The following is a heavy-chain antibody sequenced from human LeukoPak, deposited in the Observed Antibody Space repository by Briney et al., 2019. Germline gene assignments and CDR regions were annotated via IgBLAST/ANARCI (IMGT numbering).Heavy chain of an antibody. Sequence: GGSLRLSCAASGFTFSSYAMHWVRQAPGKGLEWVAVISYDGSNKYYADSVKGRFTISRDNSKNTLYLQMNSLRAEDTAVYYCARDLAAYYYGPLDYWGQGTLVTVSS. D-gene: IGHD3-10*01. CDR2: ISYDGSNK. J-gene: IGHJ4*02. V-gene: IGHV3-30-3*01. CDR1: GFTFSSYA. CDR3: ARDLAAYYYGPLDY.